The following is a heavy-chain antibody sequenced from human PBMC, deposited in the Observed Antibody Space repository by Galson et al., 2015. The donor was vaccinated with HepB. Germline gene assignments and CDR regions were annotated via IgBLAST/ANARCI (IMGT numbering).Heavy chain of an antibody. V-gene: IGHV3-30*18. D-gene: IGHD6-19*01. CDR2: ISYDGSNK. Sequence: SLRLSCAASGFTFSSYGMHWVRQAPGKGLEGVAVISYDGSNKYYADSVKGRFTISRDNSKNTLYLQMNSLRAEDTAVYYCAKPQAGIAVANWYFDPWGRGTLVTVSS. CDR1: GFTFSSYG. J-gene: IGHJ2*01. CDR3: AKPQAGIAVANWYFDP.